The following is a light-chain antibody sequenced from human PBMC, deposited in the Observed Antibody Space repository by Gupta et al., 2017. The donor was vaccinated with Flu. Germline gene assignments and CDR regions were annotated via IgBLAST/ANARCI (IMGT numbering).Light chain of an antibody. CDR2: EVN. V-gene: IGLV2-8*01. CDR1: SSDIGGYKY. Sequence: QSALTPPPSASASPGPSVTISCTGTSSDIGGYKYVSWYQQHPGNAPKLVIYEVNKRPSGVPHRFSGSKSGNTASLTVSGLQDEDEAYYYCLSYAGGNKGVFGTGTKVTVL. J-gene: IGLJ1*01. CDR3: LSYAGGNKGV.